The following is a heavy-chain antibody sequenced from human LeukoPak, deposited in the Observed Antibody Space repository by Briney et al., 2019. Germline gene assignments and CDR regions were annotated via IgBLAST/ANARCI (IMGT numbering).Heavy chain of an antibody. V-gene: IGHV3-53*01. CDR1: GFTVSSNY. J-gene: IGHJ4*02. CDR2: IYSGGSI. D-gene: IGHD5-18*01. Sequence: GGSLRLSCAVSGFTVSSNYMTWVRQAPGKGLEWVSVIYSGGSIYYADSVKGRFTISRDISKNTVDLQLNSLRAEDTAIYYCASGKETSMAQGYWGQGTLVTVSS. CDR3: ASGKETSMAQGY.